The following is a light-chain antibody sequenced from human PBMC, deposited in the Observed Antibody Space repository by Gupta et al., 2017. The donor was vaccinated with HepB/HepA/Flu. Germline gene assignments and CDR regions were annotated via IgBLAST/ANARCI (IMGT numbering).Light chain of an antibody. CDR3: QQLNSSPYT. CDR2: AAS. V-gene: IGKV1-9*01. J-gene: IGKJ3*01. CDR1: QGISSY. Sequence: DIQLTQSPSFLSASVGDRVTITCRASQGISSYLAWYQQKPGKAPKLLIYAASTLQSGVPSRFSGSGSGTEFTLTIISLQPEDFATYYCQQLNSSPYTFGHGSNLDIQ.